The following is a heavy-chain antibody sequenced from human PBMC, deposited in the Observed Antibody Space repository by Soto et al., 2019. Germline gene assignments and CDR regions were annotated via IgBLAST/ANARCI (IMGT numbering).Heavy chain of an antibody. D-gene: IGHD6-6*01. CDR3: ARDFAAARPSWFDP. V-gene: IGHV1-3*01. CDR1: GYAFTSYA. CDR2: INAGNGNT. Sequence: ASVKVSCKASGYAFTSYAMHWVRQAPGQRLEWMGWINAGNGNTKYSQKFQGRVTITRDTSASTAYMELSSLRSEDTAVYYCARDFAAARPSWFDPWGQGTLVTVS. J-gene: IGHJ5*02.